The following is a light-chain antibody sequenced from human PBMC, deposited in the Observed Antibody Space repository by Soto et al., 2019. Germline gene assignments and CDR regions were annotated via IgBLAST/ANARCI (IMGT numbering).Light chain of an antibody. J-gene: IGKJ5*01. CDR1: QSISTW. CDR3: QQYKTYPIT. CDR2: DAS. V-gene: IGKV1-5*01. Sequence: DIQMTQSPSTLSASVGDRVTITCRASQSISTWLAWYQHQPGTAPTLLISDASSLESGVPSRFSATGSGTEFTLTISSLQPDDFAPYYCQQYKTYPITFGQGTRLDIK.